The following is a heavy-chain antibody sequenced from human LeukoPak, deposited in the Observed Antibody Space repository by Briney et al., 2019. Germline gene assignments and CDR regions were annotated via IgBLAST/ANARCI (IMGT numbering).Heavy chain of an antibody. V-gene: IGHV4-59*08. CDR1: GGSISSYY. Sequence: SETLSLTCTVSGGSISSYYWSWIRQPPGKGLEWIGYIYYSGSTNYNPPLKSRVTISVDTSKNQFSLKLSSVTAADTAVYYCARLTSYLYYFDYWGQGTLVTVSS. CDR2: IYYSGST. CDR3: ARLTSYLYYFDY. J-gene: IGHJ4*02. D-gene: IGHD3-16*01.